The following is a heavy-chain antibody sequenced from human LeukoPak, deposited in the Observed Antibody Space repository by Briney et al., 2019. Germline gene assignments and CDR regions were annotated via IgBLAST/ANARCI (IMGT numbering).Heavy chain of an antibody. J-gene: IGHJ2*01. CDR3: ARVRPYGSSGYGYFDL. Sequence: SETLSLTCAVSGGSISSSNWWSWVRQPPGKGLEWIGEIHHSGTTNYNPSLKSRVTISVDKSKNQFSLRLSSVTAADTAVYYCARVRPYGSSGYGYFDLWGRGTLVTVSS. CDR1: GGSISSSNW. V-gene: IGHV4-4*02. D-gene: IGHD3-22*01. CDR2: IHHSGTT.